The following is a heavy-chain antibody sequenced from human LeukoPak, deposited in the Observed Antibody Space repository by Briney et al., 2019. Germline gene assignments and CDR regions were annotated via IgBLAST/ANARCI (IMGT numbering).Heavy chain of an antibody. CDR2: INSDGSST. Sequence: PGGSLRLSCAASGFTFSSYWMHWVRQAPGKGLVWVSRINSDGSSTSYADSVKGRFTISRDNAKNTLYLQMNSLRAEDTAVYYCARTQIVGAIDYWGQGTLVTVSS. CDR1: GFTFSSYW. D-gene: IGHD1-26*01. CDR3: ARTQIVGAIDY. J-gene: IGHJ4*02. V-gene: IGHV3-74*01.